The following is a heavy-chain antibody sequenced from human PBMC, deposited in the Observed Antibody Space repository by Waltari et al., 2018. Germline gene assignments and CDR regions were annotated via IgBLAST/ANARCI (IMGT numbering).Heavy chain of an antibody. J-gene: IGHJ4*02. D-gene: IGHD6-19*01. CDR3: AREAVAGPTLFDY. V-gene: IGHV4-39*02. Sequence: QLQLQESGPGLVKPSETLSLTCTVSGGSISSSSYYWGWIRQPPGKGLEWIGSIYYSGSTYYNPSLKSRVTISVDTSKNQFSLKLSSVTAADTAVYYCAREAVAGPTLFDYWGQGTLVTVSS. CDR2: IYYSGST. CDR1: GGSISSSSYY.